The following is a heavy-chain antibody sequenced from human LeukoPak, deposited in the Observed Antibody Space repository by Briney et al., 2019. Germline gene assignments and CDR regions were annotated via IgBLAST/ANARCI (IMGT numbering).Heavy chain of an antibody. V-gene: IGHV3-23*01. J-gene: IGHJ4*02. CDR1: GFNFNDYA. CDR3: AKFPLGRIDYDSSGPSDY. CDR2: ISGSGGST. D-gene: IGHD3-22*01. Sequence: PGRSLRLSCAVSGFNFNDYAMHWLRQAPGKGLEWVSAISGSGGSTYYADSVKGRFTISRDNSKNTLYLQMNSLRAEDTAVYYCAKFPLGRIDYDSSGPSDYWGQGTLVTVSS.